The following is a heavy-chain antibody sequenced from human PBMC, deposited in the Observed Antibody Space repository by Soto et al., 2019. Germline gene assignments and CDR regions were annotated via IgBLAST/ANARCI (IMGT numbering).Heavy chain of an antibody. J-gene: IGHJ4*02. Sequence: QVQLVESGGGVVQPGRSLRLSCAASGFTFSSYAMHWVRQAPGKGLVWVAVISYDGGNKYYADSVKGRFTISRDNSKNTLYLQMNSLRTEDTALYYCAKETEALDNWGQGTLVTVSS. CDR2: ISYDGGNK. CDR1: GFTFSSYA. D-gene: IGHD2-21*02. CDR3: AKETEALDN. V-gene: IGHV3-30-3*01.